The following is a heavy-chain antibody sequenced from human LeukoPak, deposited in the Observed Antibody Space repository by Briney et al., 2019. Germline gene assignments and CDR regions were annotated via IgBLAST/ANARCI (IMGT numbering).Heavy chain of an antibody. CDR3: ARDRYDYVWGSYLTDAFDI. Sequence: EASVKVSCKASGYTFTNYGVSWVRQAPGLGLEWMGWISGYNGNTNYAQKLQGRVTMTTDTSTSTAYMELRSLRSDDTAVYYCARDRYDYVWGSYLTDAFDIWGQGTMVTVSS. CDR2: ISGYNGNT. D-gene: IGHD3-16*02. V-gene: IGHV1-18*01. CDR1: GYTFTNYG. J-gene: IGHJ3*02.